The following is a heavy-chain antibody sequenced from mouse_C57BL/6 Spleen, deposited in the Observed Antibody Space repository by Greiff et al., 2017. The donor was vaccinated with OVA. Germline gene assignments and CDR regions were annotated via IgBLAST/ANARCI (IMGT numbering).Heavy chain of an antibody. Sequence: QVQLKESGPGLVQPSQSLSITCTVSGFSLTSYGVHWVRQSPGKGLGWLGVIWSGGSTDYNAAFISRLSISKDNSKSQVFFKMNSLQADDTAIYYCARNLATTVGAMDYWGQGTSVTVSS. CDR2: IWSGGST. D-gene: IGHD1-1*01. V-gene: IGHV2-2*01. J-gene: IGHJ4*01. CDR1: GFSLTSYG. CDR3: ARNLATTVGAMDY.